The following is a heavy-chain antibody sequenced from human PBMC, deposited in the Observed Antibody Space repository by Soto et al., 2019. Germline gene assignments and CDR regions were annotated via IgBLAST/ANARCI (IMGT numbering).Heavy chain of an antibody. J-gene: IGHJ6*02. CDR3: TTLTGIAAAGTPRDYYYGMDV. CDR2: IKSKTDGGTT. CDR1: GFTFSNAW. Sequence: GGSLRLSCAASGFTFSNAWMSWVRQAPGKGLEWVGRIKSKTDGGTTDYAAPVKGRLTISRDDSKNTLYLQMNSLKTEDTAVYYCTTLTGIAAAGTPRDYYYGMDVWGQGTTVTVSS. D-gene: IGHD6-13*01. V-gene: IGHV3-15*01.